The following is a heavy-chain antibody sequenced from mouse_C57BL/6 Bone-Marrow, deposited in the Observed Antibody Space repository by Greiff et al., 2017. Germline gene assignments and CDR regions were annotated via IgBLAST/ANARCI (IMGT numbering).Heavy chain of an antibody. D-gene: IGHD1-1*01. Sequence: QVQLQQPGAELVMPGASVKLSCKASGYTFTSYWMHWVKQRPGQGLEWIGEIDPSDSYTNYNQKFKGKSTLTVDKSSSTAYMQLSSLTSEDSAVYYCAREEITTVPYFDVWVTGTTVTVSS. CDR1: GYTFTSYW. CDR2: IDPSDSYT. J-gene: IGHJ1*03. CDR3: AREEITTVPYFDV. V-gene: IGHV1-69*01.